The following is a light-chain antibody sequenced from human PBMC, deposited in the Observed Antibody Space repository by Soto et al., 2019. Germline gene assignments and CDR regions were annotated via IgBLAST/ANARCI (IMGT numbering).Light chain of an antibody. CDR1: SSDIGDFNY. J-gene: IGLJ1*01. CDR3: CSYTTTDTLFV. V-gene: IGLV2-14*01. Sequence: QSALTQPASVSGPPGQSITISCTGTSSDIGDFNYVSWYQQHPGKAPKLMIFEVINRPSGVSNRFSGSKSGNTASLTISGLQADDEAYYYCCSYTTTDTLFVFGSGTKVTVL. CDR2: EVI.